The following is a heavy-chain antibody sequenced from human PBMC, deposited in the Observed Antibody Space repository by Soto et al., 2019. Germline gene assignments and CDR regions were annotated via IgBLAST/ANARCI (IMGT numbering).Heavy chain of an antibody. Sequence: EVQLVETGGGLIQPGGSPRLSCAASGFTVSSNYMSWVRQAPGKGLEWVSVIYSGGSTYYADSVKGRFTISRDNSKNTLYLQMNSLRAEDTAVYYCARVSAAGYFDYWGQGTLVTVSS. D-gene: IGHD6-13*01. J-gene: IGHJ4*02. CDR2: IYSGGST. CDR3: ARVSAAGYFDY. V-gene: IGHV3-53*02. CDR1: GFTVSSNY.